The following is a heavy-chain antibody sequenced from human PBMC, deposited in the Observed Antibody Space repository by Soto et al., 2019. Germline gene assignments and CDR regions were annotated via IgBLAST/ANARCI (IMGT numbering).Heavy chain of an antibody. V-gene: IGHV3-49*04. J-gene: IGHJ4*02. CDR2: IRSRVFGGTA. CDR3: ITTYSGTPARPYLDL. Sequence: PGGSLRLSCIASGFTFGDYAMSWVRLAPGKGLEWIGFIRSRVFGGTADYAAPVKGRFTISRDDSKNMLYLQMNSLKTEDTAVYYRITTYSGTPARPYLDLWGQGTPVTVSS. CDR1: GFTFGDYA. D-gene: IGHD1-26*01.